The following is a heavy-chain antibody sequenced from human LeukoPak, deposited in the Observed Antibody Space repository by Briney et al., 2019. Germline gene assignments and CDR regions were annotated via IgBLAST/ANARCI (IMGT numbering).Heavy chain of an antibody. CDR2: ISGSGGST. J-gene: IGHJ4*02. CDR1: GFTFSSYG. CDR3: AKVSISSGWYSAFDY. V-gene: IGHV3-23*01. Sequence: PGGSLRLSCAASGFTFSSYGMSWVRQAPGKGLEWVAAISGSGGSTYYADSVKGRFTISRDNSKNTLYLQMNSLRAEDTAVYYCAKVSISSGWYSAFDYWGQGTLVTVSS. D-gene: IGHD6-19*01.